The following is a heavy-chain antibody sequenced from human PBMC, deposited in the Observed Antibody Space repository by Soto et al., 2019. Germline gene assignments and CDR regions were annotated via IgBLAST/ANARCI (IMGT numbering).Heavy chain of an antibody. V-gene: IGHV1-18*01. CDR1: GYTFTSYG. J-gene: IGHJ3*02. CDR3: ARAPHGRFLEWSDAFDI. Sequence: QVQLVQSGAEVKKPGASVKVSCKASGYTFTSYGISWVRQAPEQGLEWMGWISAYNGNTNYAQKLQGRVTMTTDTSTSTAYMELRSLRSDDTAVYYCARAPHGRFLEWSDAFDIWGQGTMVTVSS. CDR2: ISAYNGNT. D-gene: IGHD3-3*01.